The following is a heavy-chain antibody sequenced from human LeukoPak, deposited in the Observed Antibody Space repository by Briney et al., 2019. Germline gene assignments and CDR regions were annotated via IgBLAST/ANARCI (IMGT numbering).Heavy chain of an antibody. Sequence: ASVKVSCKASGYSFVFFGVSWVRQAPGQGLEWMGWIDSHNGDTKYAERLQGRVFMTTDTSTSTAYMELRSLRSDDTAVYYCARDSSYSSSWYGVNDWGQGTLVTVSS. D-gene: IGHD6-13*01. J-gene: IGHJ4*02. CDR2: IDSHNGDT. CDR1: GYSFVFFG. V-gene: IGHV1-18*01. CDR3: ARDSSYSSSWYGVND.